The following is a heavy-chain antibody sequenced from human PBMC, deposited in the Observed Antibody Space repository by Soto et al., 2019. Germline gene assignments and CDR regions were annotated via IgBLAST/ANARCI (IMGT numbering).Heavy chain of an antibody. CDR1: GYTFTSYD. D-gene: IGHD2-8*01. CDR2: MNPNSGNT. V-gene: IGHV1-8*01. Sequence: QVQLVQSGAEVKKPGASVKVSCKASGYTFTSYDINWVRQATGQGLEWMGWMNPNSGNTGYAQKFQGRVTMTRNTYISTAYMELSSLRSEDTAVYYCARSHFVLMVYAPYYYYYGMDVWGQGTTVTVSS. J-gene: IGHJ6*02. CDR3: ARSHFVLMVYAPYYYYYGMDV.